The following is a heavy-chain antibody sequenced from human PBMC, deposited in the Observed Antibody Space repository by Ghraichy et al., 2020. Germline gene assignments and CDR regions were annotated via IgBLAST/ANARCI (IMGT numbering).Heavy chain of an antibody. Sequence: GGSLRLSCAASGFTFSSYAMSWVRQAPGKGLEWVSSISGSGDNTYYADSVKGRFTISRDNSKNTLYLQMNSLRAEDTAVYFCAKDPSYYYYDTNFDSWGQGTLVTVSS. D-gene: IGHD3-22*01. V-gene: IGHV3-23*01. CDR2: ISGSGDNT. J-gene: IGHJ4*02. CDR1: GFTFSSYA. CDR3: AKDPSYYYYDTNFDS.